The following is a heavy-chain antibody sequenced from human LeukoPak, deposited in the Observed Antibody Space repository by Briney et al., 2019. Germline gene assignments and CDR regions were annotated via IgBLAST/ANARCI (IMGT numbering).Heavy chain of an antibody. Sequence: SETLSLTCAVYGGSFSGYYWGWIRQPPGKGLEWIGEINHSGSTNYNPSLKSRVTISVDTSKNQFSLKPSSVTAADTAVYYCARGKGYDYVWGSYRTRPFDYWGQGTLVTVSS. CDR3: ARGKGYDYVWGSYRTRPFDY. CDR1: GGSFSGYY. D-gene: IGHD3-16*02. J-gene: IGHJ4*02. CDR2: INHSGST. V-gene: IGHV4-34*01.